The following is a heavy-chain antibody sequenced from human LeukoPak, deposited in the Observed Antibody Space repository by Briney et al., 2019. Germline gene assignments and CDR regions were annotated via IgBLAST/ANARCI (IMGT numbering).Heavy chain of an antibody. V-gene: IGHV1-69*05. D-gene: IGHD3-16*02. CDR1: GGTFSSYA. Sequence: SVKVSCKASGGTFSSYAISWVRQAPGQGPEWMGGIIPIFGTANYAQKLQGRVTITTDESTSTAYMELSSLRSEDTAVYYCATEREGWGSYRPYYFDYWGQGTLVTVSS. CDR2: IIPIFGTA. CDR3: ATEREGWGSYRPYYFDY. J-gene: IGHJ4*02.